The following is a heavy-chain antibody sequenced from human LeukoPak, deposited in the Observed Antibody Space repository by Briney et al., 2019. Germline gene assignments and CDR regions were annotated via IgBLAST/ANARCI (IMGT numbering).Heavy chain of an antibody. Sequence: AGGSLRLSCAASGFTFSSYWMSWVRQAPGKGLEWVANIKQDGSETYYVDSVKGRFTISRDNAKNSLYLQMNSLRAEDTAVYYCAREGSDWNYYYYMDVWGKGTTVTISS. V-gene: IGHV3-7*01. D-gene: IGHD6-19*01. CDR2: IKQDGSET. J-gene: IGHJ6*03. CDR3: AREGSDWNYYYYMDV. CDR1: GFTFSSYW.